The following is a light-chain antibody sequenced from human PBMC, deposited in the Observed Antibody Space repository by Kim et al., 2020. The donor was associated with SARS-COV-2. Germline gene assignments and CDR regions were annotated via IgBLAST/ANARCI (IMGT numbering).Light chain of an antibody. CDR3: QQHNGWPLT. J-gene: IGKJ4*01. Sequence: EIVMTQSPATLSLSPGERATLSCRASQIVINTYLVWYQQKPGQAPSLLIYRTSTRAAGVPARFSGSGSGTEFTLTISSLQSEDFAVYYCQQHNGWPLTFGGGTKVDIK. CDR2: RTS. V-gene: IGKV3-15*01. CDR1: QIVINTY.